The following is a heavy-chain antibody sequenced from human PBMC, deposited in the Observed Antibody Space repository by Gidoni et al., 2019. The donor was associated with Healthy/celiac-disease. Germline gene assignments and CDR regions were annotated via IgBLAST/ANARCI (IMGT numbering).Heavy chain of an antibody. CDR2: ISSSSSTI. Sequence: EVQLVESGGGLVQPGGSLRLSCAASGFTFSSYSMNWVRQAPGKGLEWVSYISSSSSTIYYADSVKGRFTISRDNAKNSLYLQMNSLRAEDTAVYYCARDFPRYCSGGSCYTGYYYYYMDVWGKGTTVTVSS. V-gene: IGHV3-48*01. D-gene: IGHD2-15*01. J-gene: IGHJ6*03. CDR1: GFTFSSYS. CDR3: ARDFPRYCSGGSCYTGYYYYYMDV.